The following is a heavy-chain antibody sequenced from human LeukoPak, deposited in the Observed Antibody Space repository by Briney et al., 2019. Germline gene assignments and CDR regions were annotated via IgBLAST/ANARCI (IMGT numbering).Heavy chain of an antibody. D-gene: IGHD2-2*01. Sequence: SETLSLTCTVSGGSISSYYWSWIRQTPGKGLEWIGYIYYSGSTNYNPSLKSRVNISVDTSKNQFSLKLSSVTAADTALYYCASLYCSSTNCYVFHWGQGTLVTVSS. CDR2: IYYSGST. V-gene: IGHV4-59*08. CDR1: GGSISSYY. J-gene: IGHJ4*02. CDR3: ASLYCSSTNCYVFH.